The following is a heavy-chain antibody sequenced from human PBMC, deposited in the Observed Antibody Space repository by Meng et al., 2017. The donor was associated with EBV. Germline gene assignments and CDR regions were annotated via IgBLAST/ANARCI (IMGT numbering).Heavy chain of an antibody. D-gene: IGHD6-6*01. J-gene: IGHJ4*02. CDR2: IYWDDDK. Sequence: QINSKESGPTPVKPTQTLTLTCTFSWFSLSTRGVGGGWIRQPPGKALEWLALIYWDDDKRYSPSLKSRLTITKDTSKNQVVLTMTNMDPVDAATYYCAHIIAARPFDYWGQGTLVTVSS. CDR3: AHIIAARPFDY. CDR1: WFSLSTRGVG. V-gene: IGHV2-5*02.